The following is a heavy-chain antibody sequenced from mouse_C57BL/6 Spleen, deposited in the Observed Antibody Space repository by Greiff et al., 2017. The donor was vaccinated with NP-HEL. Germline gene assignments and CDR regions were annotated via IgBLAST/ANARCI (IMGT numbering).Heavy chain of an antibody. V-gene: IGHV5-9*01. CDR2: ISGGGGNT. CDR3: ARQEGYYYGSSYVYYAMDY. Sequence: EVNVVESGGGLVKPGGSLKLSCAASGFTFSSYTMSWVRQTPEKRLEWVATISGGGGNTYYPDSVKGRFTISRDNAKNTLYLQMSSLRSEDTALYYCARQEGYYYGSSYVYYAMDYWGQGTSVTVSS. D-gene: IGHD1-1*01. CDR1: GFTFSSYT. J-gene: IGHJ4*01.